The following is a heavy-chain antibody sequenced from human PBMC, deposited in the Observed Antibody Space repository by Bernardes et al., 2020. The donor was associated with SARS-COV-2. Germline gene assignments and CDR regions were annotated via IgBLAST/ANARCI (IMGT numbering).Heavy chain of an antibody. CDR2: ISGSGGST. CDR3: AKDLFVLMVYAILDY. D-gene: IGHD2-8*01. CDR1: GFTFSSYA. J-gene: IGHJ4*02. V-gene: IGHV3-23*01. Sequence: GGSLRLSCAASGFTFSSYAMSWVRQAPGKGLEWVSAISGSGGSTYYADSVKGRFTISRDNSKNTLYLQMNSLRAEDTAVYYCAKDLFVLMVYAILDYWAEANLVTVSS.